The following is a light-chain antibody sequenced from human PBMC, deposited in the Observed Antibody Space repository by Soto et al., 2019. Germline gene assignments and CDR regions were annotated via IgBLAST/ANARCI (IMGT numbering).Light chain of an antibody. CDR2: GAS. V-gene: IGKV3-20*01. Sequence: EIVLTQSPGTLSLSPGERATLSCRASQSVSNSYLAWYQQKPGQAPRLLIYGASSRATGIPDRFSGSGSGTDFTLTISRLEPEDFAVYYCQQHGSSITFGPGTKVDI. J-gene: IGKJ3*01. CDR3: QQHGSSIT. CDR1: QSVSNSY.